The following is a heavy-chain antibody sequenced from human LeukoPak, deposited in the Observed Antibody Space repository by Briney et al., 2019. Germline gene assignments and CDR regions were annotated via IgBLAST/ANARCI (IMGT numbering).Heavy chain of an antibody. Sequence: PSETLSLTCAVYGGSFSGYYWSCIRQPPGKGLEWIGEINHSGSTNYNPSLKSRVTISVDTSKNQFSLKLSSVTAADTAVYYCAKHRPNYSRCFDNWGQGTLVTVSS. CDR3: AKHRPNYSRCFDN. J-gene: IGHJ4*02. CDR1: GGSFSGYY. D-gene: IGHD5-24*01. CDR2: INHSGST. V-gene: IGHV4-34*01.